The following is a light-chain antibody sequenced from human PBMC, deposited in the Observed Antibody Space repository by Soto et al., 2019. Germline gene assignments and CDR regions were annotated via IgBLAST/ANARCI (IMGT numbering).Light chain of an antibody. Sequence: DLVMTQSPLSLHVTPGEPASISCRSTQSLLSSNGYNYVVWYLQKPGQSPQLLIYLGYNRASGDPDRFSGSGSGTYFTLRISRGAAEDVGVYHCMHAIQAPPTFGQGTKVEIK. CDR2: LGY. V-gene: IGKV2-28*01. CDR3: MHAIQAPPT. J-gene: IGKJ1*01. CDR1: QSLLSSNGYNY.